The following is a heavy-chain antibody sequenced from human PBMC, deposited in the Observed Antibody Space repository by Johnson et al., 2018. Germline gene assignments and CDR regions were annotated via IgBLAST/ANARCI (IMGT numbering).Heavy chain of an antibody. D-gene: IGHD1-1*01. CDR1: RFTFSYYD. Sequence: VQLVQSGGGVVQPGRSLRLPCAGSRFTFSYYDMHWVRQVTGTGLEWVSSIGSAGYTYYPVSVKGRFTLSKANAETSLYLQMNRLRTEDTAVYYCTRSQLGISALDIWGQGTMVTVSS. CDR3: TRSQLGISALDI. J-gene: IGHJ3*02. V-gene: IGHV3-13*01. CDR2: IGSAGYT.